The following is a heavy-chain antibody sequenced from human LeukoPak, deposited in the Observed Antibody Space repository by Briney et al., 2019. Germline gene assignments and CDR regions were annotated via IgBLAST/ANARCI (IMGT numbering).Heavy chain of an antibody. CDR2: IYYSGST. V-gene: IGHV4-39*07. D-gene: IGHD6-13*01. J-gene: IGHJ4*02. CDR3: ARVGEPYSSSWPFDY. Sequence: SETLSLTCTVSGGSISSSSYYWGWIRQPPGKGLEWIGSIYYSGSTYYNPSLKSRVTISVDTSKNQFSLKLSSVTAADTAVYYCARVGEPYSSSWPFDYWGQGTLVTVSS. CDR1: GGSISSSSYY.